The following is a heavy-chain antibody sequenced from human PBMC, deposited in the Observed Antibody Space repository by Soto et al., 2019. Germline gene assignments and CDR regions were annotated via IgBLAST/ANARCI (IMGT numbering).Heavy chain of an antibody. Sequence: QVQLVESGGGVVQPGRSLRLSCAASGFSFSSYGMHWGRQAPGTGLEWVALISYGGSNNYYSDSMKGRFTISRDNSKNTLYLQMNSLRAEDTAVYYCAKELSCWIYSNHRGLDYWGQGTLVAVSS. CDR1: GFSFSSYG. J-gene: IGHJ4*02. D-gene: IGHD4-4*01. CDR3: AKELSCWIYSNHRGLDY. V-gene: IGHV3-30*18. CDR2: ISYGGSNN.